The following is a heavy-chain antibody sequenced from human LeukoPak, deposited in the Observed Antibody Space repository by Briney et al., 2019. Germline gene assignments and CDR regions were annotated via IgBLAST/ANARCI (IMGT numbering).Heavy chain of an antibody. CDR2: IRQDGGDI. CDR1: GFTLGNYW. V-gene: IGHV3-7*01. Sequence: GGSLRLSCEAFGFTLGNYWMAWVRQGPGEGLEWLANIRQDGGDIGQADSVKGRFTISRDNAKNSLYLQMNSLEADDSGLYYCARDVHGTLDYWGQGILVTVSS. CDR3: ARDVHGTLDY. D-gene: IGHD1-26*01. J-gene: IGHJ4*02.